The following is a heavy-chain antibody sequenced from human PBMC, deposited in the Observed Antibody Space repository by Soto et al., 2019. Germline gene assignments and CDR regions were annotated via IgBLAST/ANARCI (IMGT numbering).Heavy chain of an antibody. CDR2: IKQDGSEK. CDR3: ARDRPSAYTSSFDY. V-gene: IGHV3-7*01. Sequence: GGSLILSCAASGFTFSDYWMSWVRQAPGKGLEWVANIKQDGSEKYYVDSVKGRFTISRDIAENSLYLQMNSLRAEDTAVYYCARDRPSAYTSSFDYWGQGTLVTVSS. D-gene: IGHD6-6*01. CDR1: GFTFSDYW. J-gene: IGHJ4*02.